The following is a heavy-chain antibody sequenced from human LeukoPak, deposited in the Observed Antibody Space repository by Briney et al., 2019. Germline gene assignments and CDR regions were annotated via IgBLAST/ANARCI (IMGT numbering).Heavy chain of an antibody. CDR2: IYSGGST. V-gene: IGHV3-53*01. CDR1: GFTVSSNY. J-gene: IGHJ4*02. D-gene: IGHD1/OR15-1a*01. Sequence: GGSLRLSCAASGFTVSSNYMSWVRQSPGMGLEWVSVIYSGGSTYYADSVKGRFTISRDNSKNTLYLQMNSLRAEDTAVYYCASQSRDNNPRFDYWGQGTLVTVSS. CDR3: ASQSRDNNPRFDY.